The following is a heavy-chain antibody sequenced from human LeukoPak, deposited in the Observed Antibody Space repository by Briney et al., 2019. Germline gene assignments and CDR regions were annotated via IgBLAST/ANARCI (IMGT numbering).Heavy chain of an antibody. Sequence: GGSLRLSCVASGITFSNYAVSWVRQAPERGLDWVSVISGSAHKIRYADSVKGRFTISRDNSKNTLYLQMNSLRAEDTAVYYCAKDIVVVVAAHGGFDYWGQGTLVTVSS. D-gene: IGHD2-15*01. CDR2: ISGSAHKI. V-gene: IGHV3-23*01. CDR1: GITFSNYA. J-gene: IGHJ4*02. CDR3: AKDIVVVVAAHGGFDY.